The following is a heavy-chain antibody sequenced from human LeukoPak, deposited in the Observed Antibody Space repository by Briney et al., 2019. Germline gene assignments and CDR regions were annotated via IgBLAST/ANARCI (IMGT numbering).Heavy chain of an antibody. V-gene: IGHV1-69*13. Sequence: ASVKVSCKASGGTFKSFAFNWVRQAHGQGLEWMGGIIPIFDTANYAQKFQGRVTITADESTSTAYMELSSLRSEDTAVYYCARENYPRIAAAADGSDYWGQGTLVTVSS. CDR3: ARENYPRIAAAADGSDY. J-gene: IGHJ4*02. CDR2: IIPIFDTA. CDR1: GGTFKSFA. D-gene: IGHD6-13*01.